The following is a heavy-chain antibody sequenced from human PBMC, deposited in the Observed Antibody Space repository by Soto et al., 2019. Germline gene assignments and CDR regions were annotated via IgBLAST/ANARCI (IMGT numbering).Heavy chain of an antibody. CDR3: ARHDGYSSGWYDYYYYGMDV. D-gene: IGHD6-19*01. CDR2: IYYSGST. CDR1: GGSISSSSYY. V-gene: IGHV4-39*01. Sequence: SETLSLTCTVSGGSISSSSYYWGWIRQPPGKGLEWIGSIYYSGSTYYNPSLKSRVTISVDTSKNQFSLKLSSVTAADTAVYYCARHDGYSSGWYDYYYYGMDVWGQGTTVTVSS. J-gene: IGHJ6*02.